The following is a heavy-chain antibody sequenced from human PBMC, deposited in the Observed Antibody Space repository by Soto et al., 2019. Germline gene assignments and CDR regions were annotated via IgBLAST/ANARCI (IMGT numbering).Heavy chain of an antibody. J-gene: IGHJ4*02. Sequence: GGSLRLSCAASGFTFGDYAMQWVRQAPGKGLEWVSAISWNSGSIDYADSVKGRFTISRDNAKNSLYLQMNSLRAEDTAVYYCAKEAVAGTVDYWGQGTLVTVSS. CDR1: GFTFGDYA. D-gene: IGHD6-19*01. V-gene: IGHV3-9*01. CDR3: AKEAVAGTVDY. CDR2: ISWNSGSI.